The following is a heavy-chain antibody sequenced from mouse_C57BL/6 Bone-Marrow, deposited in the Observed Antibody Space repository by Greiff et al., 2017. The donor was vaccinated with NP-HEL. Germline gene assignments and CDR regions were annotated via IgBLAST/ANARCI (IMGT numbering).Heavy chain of an antibody. CDR1: GYAFSSSW. CDR2: IYPGDGDT. CDR3: ASPNWGGFAY. Sequence: VKLMESGPELVKPGASVKISCKASGYAFSSSWMNWVKQRPGKGLEWIGRIYPGDGDTNYNGKFKGKATLTADKSSSTAYMQLSSLTSEDSAVYFWASPNWGGFAYWGQGTLVTVSA. V-gene: IGHV1-82*01. D-gene: IGHD4-1*02. J-gene: IGHJ3*01.